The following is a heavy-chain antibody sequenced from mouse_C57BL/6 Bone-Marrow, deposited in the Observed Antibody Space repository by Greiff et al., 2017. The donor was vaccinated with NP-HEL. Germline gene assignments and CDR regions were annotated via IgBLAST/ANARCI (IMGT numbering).Heavy chain of an antibody. Sequence: VQLQQSGPELVKPGASVKMSCKASGYTFTDYNMHWVKQSHGKSLEWIGYINPNNGGTIYNQKFKGKATLTVNKSSSTAYMELRSLTSEDSAVYYCERKAGYYYGSSPPGFAYWGQGTLVTVSA. V-gene: IGHV1-22*01. CDR3: ERKAGYYYGSSPPGFAY. CDR1: GYTFTDYN. D-gene: IGHD1-1*01. J-gene: IGHJ3*01. CDR2: INPNNGGT.